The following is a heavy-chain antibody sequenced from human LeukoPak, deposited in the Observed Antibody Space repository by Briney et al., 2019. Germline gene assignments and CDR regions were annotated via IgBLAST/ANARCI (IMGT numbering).Heavy chain of an antibody. J-gene: IGHJ4*02. CDR1: GFTFSSYA. CDR3: ATATCYDILTGYYDY. CDR2: ISGSGGST. V-gene: IGHV3-23*01. Sequence: GGSLRLSCAASGFTFSSYAMSWVRQAPGKGLEWVSAISGSGGSTYYADSVKGRFTISRDNSKNTLYLQMNSLRAEDTAVYYCATATCYDILTGYYDYWGQGTLVTVSS. D-gene: IGHD3-9*01.